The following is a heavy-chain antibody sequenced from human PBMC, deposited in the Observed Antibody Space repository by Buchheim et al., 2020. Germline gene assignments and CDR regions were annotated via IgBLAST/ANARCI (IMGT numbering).Heavy chain of an antibody. D-gene: IGHD3-10*01. J-gene: IGHJ6*02. Sequence: QVRLQASGPGLVKPSGTLSLTCAVSGGSITTTTWWTWVRQPPGKGLEWIGEVYHSGSTNYNPSLKSRVTISVDKSKSPFSLNLSYVTAADTAVYYCTKDLNIFVRGVRPGLDVWGQGIT. CDR3: TKDLNIFVRGVRPGLDV. CDR2: VYHSGST. V-gene: IGHV4-4*02. CDR1: GGSITTTTW.